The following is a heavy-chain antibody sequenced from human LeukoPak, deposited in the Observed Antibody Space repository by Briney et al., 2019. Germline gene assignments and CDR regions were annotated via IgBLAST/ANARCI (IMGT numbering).Heavy chain of an antibody. CDR1: GGSISSYY. V-gene: IGHV4-59*01. CDR3: ASGRGVTY. D-gene: IGHD2-21*02. J-gene: IGHJ4*02. CDR2: IYYSGST. Sequence: SETLSLTCTVSGGSISSYYWSWIRQPPGKGLEWIGYIYYSGSTNYNPSLKSRVTISVDTSKNQFSLKLSSVTAADTAVYYCASGRGVTYWGQGTLVTVSS.